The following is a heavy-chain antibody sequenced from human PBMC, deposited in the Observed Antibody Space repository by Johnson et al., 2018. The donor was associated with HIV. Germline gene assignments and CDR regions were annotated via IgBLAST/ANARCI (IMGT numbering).Heavy chain of an antibody. J-gene: IGHJ3*02. V-gene: IGHV3-30*03. D-gene: IGHD7-27*01. CDR2: ISYDGSNK. CDR3: ASDWGSGAFDI. Sequence: QVQLLESGGGVVQPGRSLRLSCAASGFTFTSYGMHWVRQAPGKGLERVAVISYDGSNKDYADSVKGRFNISSDNSKNSLYLQMNSLVAEDTAMYYCASDWGSGAFDIWGQGTMVTVSS. CDR1: GFTFTSYG.